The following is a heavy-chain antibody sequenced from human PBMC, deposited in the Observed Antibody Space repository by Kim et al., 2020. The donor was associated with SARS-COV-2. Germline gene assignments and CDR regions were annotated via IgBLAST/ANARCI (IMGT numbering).Heavy chain of an antibody. CDR3: VRGAYYNDRSGWAAYIDYFDY. CDR2: INHSGST. J-gene: IGHJ4*02. Sequence: SETLSLTCAVHGGSFSGYFWTWIRQPPGKGLEWIGEINHSGSTNYNPSLKTRVKISVDSSNNEFSLKLSSVTAADTAQYFCVRGAYYNDRSGWAAYIDYFDYWGQGTLVTVSS. V-gene: IGHV4-34*01. CDR1: GGSFSGYF. D-gene: IGHD3-22*01.